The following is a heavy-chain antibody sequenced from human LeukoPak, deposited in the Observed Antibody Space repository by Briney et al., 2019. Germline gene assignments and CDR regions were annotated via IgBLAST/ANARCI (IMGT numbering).Heavy chain of an antibody. CDR3: ARAISTYNFWSGYYLSLGAGYYYYYMDV. CDR1: GFTFSKTW. Sequence: GGSLRLSCIGSGFTFSKTWMMWVRQAPGKGLEWVANINQDGGAISYVDSVKGRFTISRDNAKNSLYLQMNSLRVEDTAVYYCARAISTYNFWSGYYLSLGAGYYYYYMDVWGKGTTVTVSS. J-gene: IGHJ6*03. D-gene: IGHD3-3*01. CDR2: INQDGGAI. V-gene: IGHV3-7*01.